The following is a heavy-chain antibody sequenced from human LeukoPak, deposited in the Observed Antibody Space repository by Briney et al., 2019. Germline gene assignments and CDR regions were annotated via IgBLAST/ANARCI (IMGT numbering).Heavy chain of an antibody. D-gene: IGHD6-19*01. CDR2: IYYSGST. V-gene: IGHV4-39*01. CDR3: ARHVPDRRTAVAVGDWFDP. Sequence: SETLSLTCTVSGGSISSSSYYWGWIRQPPGKGLEWIGSIYYSGSTYYNPSLKSRVTISVDTSKNQSSLKLSSVTAADTAVYYCARHVPDRRTAVAVGDWFDPWGQGTLVTVSS. CDR1: GGSISSSSYY. J-gene: IGHJ5*02.